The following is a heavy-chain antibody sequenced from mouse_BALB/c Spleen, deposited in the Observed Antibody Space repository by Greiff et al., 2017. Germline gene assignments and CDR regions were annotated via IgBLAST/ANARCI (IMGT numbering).Heavy chain of an antibody. V-gene: IGHV2-2*02. CDR2: IWSGGST. J-gene: IGHJ4*01. CDR1: GFSLTSYG. D-gene: IGHD2-10*02. Sequence: VQLQQSGPGLVQPSQSLSITCTVSGFSLTSYGVHWVRQSPGKGLEWLGVIWSGGSTDYNAAFISRLSISKDNSKSQVFFKMNSLQANDTAIYYCARYGNYVGYYAMDYWGQGTSVTVSS. CDR3: ARYGNYVGYYAMDY.